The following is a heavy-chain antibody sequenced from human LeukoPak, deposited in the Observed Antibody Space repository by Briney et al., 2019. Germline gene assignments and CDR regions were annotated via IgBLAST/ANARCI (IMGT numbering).Heavy chain of an antibody. CDR2: ISYDGSNK. J-gene: IGHJ4*02. CDR1: GFTFSSCG. D-gene: IGHD2-15*01. CDR3: AKQLGYCSDGSCYFPY. V-gene: IGHV3-30*18. Sequence: EGSLRLSCAASGFTFSSCGMHWVRQAPGKGLEWVAVISYDGSNKYYADSVKGRFTISRDNSKSTLCLQINSLRAEDTAVYYCAKQLGYCSDGSCYFPYWGQGTLVTVSS.